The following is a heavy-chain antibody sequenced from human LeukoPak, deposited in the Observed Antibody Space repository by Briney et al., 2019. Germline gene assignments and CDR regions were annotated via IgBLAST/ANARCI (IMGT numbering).Heavy chain of an antibody. J-gene: IGHJ4*02. V-gene: IGHV3-23*01. CDR3: AKSVVVAASGYYFDY. D-gene: IGHD2-15*01. CDR2: ISGSGGTT. Sequence: QPGGSLRLSCAASGFNFSSYAMNWVRQAPGEGLEWVSGISGSGGTTFYADSVKGRFTITRDNSKNTLYLQMTSLRAEDTALYYCAKSVVVAASGYYFDYWGQGTLVTVSS. CDR1: GFNFSSYA.